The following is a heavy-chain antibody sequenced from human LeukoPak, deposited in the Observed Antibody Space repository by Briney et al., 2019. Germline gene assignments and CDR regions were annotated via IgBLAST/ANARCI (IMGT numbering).Heavy chain of an antibody. J-gene: IGHJ4*02. Sequence: ASVKVSCKASGGTFSSYAISWVRQAPGQGLEWMGRIIPILGIANYAQKFQGRVTITADKSTSTAYMELSSLRSEDTAVYYCARGRSSGWYEDYFDYWGQGTLVTVSS. V-gene: IGHV1-69*04. D-gene: IGHD6-19*01. CDR2: IIPILGIA. CDR3: ARGRSSGWYEDYFDY. CDR1: GGTFSSYA.